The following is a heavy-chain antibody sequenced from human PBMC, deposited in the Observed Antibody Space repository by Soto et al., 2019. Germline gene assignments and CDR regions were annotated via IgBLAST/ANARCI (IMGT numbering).Heavy chain of an antibody. CDR1: GFTFSSYG. Sequence: QVQLVESGGGVVQPGRSLRLSCAASGFTFSSYGMHWVRQAPGKGLEWVAVISYDGSNKYYADSVKGRFTISRDNSKNTLYLQMNSVRAEDTAVYYCAKDQGGFGSSWANYFDYWGQGTLVTVSS. V-gene: IGHV3-30*18. CDR2: ISYDGSNK. D-gene: IGHD6-13*01. CDR3: AKDQGGFGSSWANYFDY. J-gene: IGHJ4*02.